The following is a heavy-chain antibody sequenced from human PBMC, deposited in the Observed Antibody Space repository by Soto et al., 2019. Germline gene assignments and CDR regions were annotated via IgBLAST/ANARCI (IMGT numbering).Heavy chain of an antibody. CDR1: GYTFTSYG. D-gene: IGHD3-3*01. J-gene: IGHJ4*02. CDR2: ISAYNGNT. CDR3: ASTARGFWGGYYSWDY. V-gene: IGHV1-18*01. Sequence: QVQLVQSGAEVKKPGASVKVSCKASGYTFTSYGISWVRQAPGQGLEWMGWISAYNGNTDYAQKLQDRVTMTTDTASSKAYMELGSLRSDDTAVYYCASTARGFWGGYYSWDYWGQGTLVTVSS.